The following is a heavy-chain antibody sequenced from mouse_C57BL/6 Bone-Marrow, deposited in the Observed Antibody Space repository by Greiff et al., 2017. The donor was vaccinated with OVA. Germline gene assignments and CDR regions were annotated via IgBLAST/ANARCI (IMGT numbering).Heavy chain of an antibody. D-gene: IGHD2-5*01. Sequence: VQLQQPGAELVRPGSSVKLSCKASGYTFTSYWMDWVKQRPGQGLEWIGNIYPSDSETHYNQKFKDKATLTVDKSSSTAYMQLSSLTSEDSAVYYCARGSNSWFAYWGQGTLVTVSA. CDR2: IYPSDSET. CDR1: GYTFTSYW. J-gene: IGHJ3*01. CDR3: ARGSNSWFAY. V-gene: IGHV1-61*01.